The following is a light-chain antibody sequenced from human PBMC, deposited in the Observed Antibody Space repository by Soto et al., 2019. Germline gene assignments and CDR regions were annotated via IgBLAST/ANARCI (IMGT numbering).Light chain of an antibody. Sequence: ALQMTQSPSSLSASVGDRVTITCRASQGIRIDVGWYQQKPGKAPKLLISAASSLQSGVPSRFSGSGSGTDFTLTISSLQPEDFATYYCLQDYNYPYTFGQGTKLEIK. CDR2: AAS. CDR3: LQDYNYPYT. V-gene: IGKV1-6*01. J-gene: IGKJ2*01. CDR1: QGIRID.